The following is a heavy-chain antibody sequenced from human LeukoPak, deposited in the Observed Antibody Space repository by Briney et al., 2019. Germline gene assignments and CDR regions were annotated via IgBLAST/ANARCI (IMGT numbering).Heavy chain of an antibody. V-gene: IGHV4-4*07. CDR1: GDSISTYY. D-gene: IGHD1-7*01. CDR2: IYTNGNT. CDR3: ATQQSNYAVFDY. Sequence: SETLSLTCTVSGDSISTYYWSWIRQPAGKGVEWIGRIYTNGNTNYSPSLKSRVTMSVDTSKNQFSLKLGSVTAADTAVYYCATQQSNYAVFDYWGQGTLVTVSS. J-gene: IGHJ4*02.